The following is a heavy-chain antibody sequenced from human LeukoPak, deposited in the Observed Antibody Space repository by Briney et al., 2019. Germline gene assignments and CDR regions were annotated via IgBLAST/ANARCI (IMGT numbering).Heavy chain of an antibody. Sequence: GGSLRLSCAASGFTFSSYGMHWVRQAPGKALEWVAFIRYDGSNKYYADSVKGRFTISRDNSKNTLYLQMNSLRAEDTAVYYCAKDFGQKTTVTTLGGYWGQGTLVTVSS. CDR2: IRYDGSNK. J-gene: IGHJ4*02. V-gene: IGHV3-30*02. CDR3: AKDFGQKTTVTTLGGY. D-gene: IGHD4-11*01. CDR1: GFTFSSYG.